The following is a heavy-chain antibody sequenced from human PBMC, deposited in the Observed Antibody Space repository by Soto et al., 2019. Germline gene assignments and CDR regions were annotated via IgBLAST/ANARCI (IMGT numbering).Heavy chain of an antibody. D-gene: IGHD3-10*01. CDR3: ARGYGSGSLRHFDY. CDR1: GGSISSSNW. CDR2: IYHSGST. J-gene: IGHJ4*02. Sequence: KPSETLSLTCAVSGGSISSSNWWSWVRQPPGKGLEWIGEIYHSGSTNYNPSLKSRVTISVDKSKNQFSLKLSSVTAADTAVYYCARGYGSGSLRHFDYWGQGTLVTVSS. V-gene: IGHV4-4*02.